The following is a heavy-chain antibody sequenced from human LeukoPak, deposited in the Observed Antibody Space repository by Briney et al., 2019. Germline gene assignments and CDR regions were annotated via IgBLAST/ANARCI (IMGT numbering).Heavy chain of an antibody. Sequence: GGSLRLSCAASGFTFSSYWMNWARQAPGKGLEWVASINHNGNVNYYVDSVKGRFTISRDNAKNSLYLQMNSLRAEDTAVYYCARDRWAILTGSENYYFYGMDVWGQGTTVTVSS. D-gene: IGHD3-9*01. CDR1: GFTFSSYW. J-gene: IGHJ6*02. V-gene: IGHV3-7*01. CDR2: INHNGNVN. CDR3: ARDRWAILTGSENYYFYGMDV.